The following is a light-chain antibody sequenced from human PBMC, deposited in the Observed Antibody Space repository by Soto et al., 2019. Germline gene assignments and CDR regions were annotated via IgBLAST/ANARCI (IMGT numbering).Light chain of an antibody. Sequence: EIVLTQSPATLSLSPGERATLSCRASQSVSNNLGWYQQRPGQAPRLLIYDASERAPGIPARFSGSGSGTDFTITINSLEPEDFAVYYCQHRYNWPPAFGQGTRLEIK. V-gene: IGKV3-11*01. CDR3: QHRYNWPPA. J-gene: IGKJ5*01. CDR2: DAS. CDR1: QSVSNN.